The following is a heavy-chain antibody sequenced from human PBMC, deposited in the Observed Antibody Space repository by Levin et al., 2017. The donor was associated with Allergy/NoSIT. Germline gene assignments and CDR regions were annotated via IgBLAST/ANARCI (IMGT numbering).Heavy chain of an antibody. V-gene: IGHV4-31*03. CDR3: ARVRVVETGDYWDY. D-gene: IGHD7-27*01. CDR2: IYYSGSP. Sequence: SQTLSLTCTVSGGSISSGGYYWSWIRQHPGKGLEWIGYIYYSGSPYYNPSLKSRVTISVDTSKNQFSLKLSSVTAADTAVYYCARVRVVETGDYWDYWGQGTLVTVSS. J-gene: IGHJ4*02. CDR1: GGSISSGGYY.